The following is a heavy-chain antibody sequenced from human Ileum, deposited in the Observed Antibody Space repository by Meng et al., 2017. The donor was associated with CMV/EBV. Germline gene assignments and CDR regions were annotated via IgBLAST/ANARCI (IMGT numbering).Heavy chain of an antibody. CDR2: IYYSGST. V-gene: IGHV4-39*07. Sequence: QTTESGPRLLTPSDTLSLTCTVPGGSISSGTYYWAWIRQSPGKGVEWIGSIYYSGSTYDNPSLKSRVTMSVDTFKNQFSLKLTSVTAADTAVYYCAGDWGPYSSRGYFDPWGQGTLVTVSS. J-gene: IGHJ5*02. D-gene: IGHD6-13*01. CDR3: AGDWGPYSSRGYFDP. CDR1: GGSISSGTYY.